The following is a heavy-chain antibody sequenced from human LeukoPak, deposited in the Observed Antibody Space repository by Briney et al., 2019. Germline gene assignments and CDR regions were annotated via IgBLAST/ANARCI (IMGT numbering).Heavy chain of an antibody. CDR3: AGAAPSSGWYGGGYYFDY. CDR1: GFTFSSYS. D-gene: IGHD6-19*01. CDR2: ISSSSSYI. Sequence: PGGSLRLSCAASGFTFSSYSMNWVRQAPGKGLEWVSSISSSSSYIYYADSVKGRFTISRDNAKNSLYLQMNSLRAEDTAVYYCAGAAPSSGWYGGGYYFDYRGQGTLVTVSS. V-gene: IGHV3-21*01. J-gene: IGHJ4*02.